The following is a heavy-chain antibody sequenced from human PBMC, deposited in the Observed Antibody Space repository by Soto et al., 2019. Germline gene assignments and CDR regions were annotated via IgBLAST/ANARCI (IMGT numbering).Heavy chain of an antibody. CDR1: GGSISSSSYY. D-gene: IGHD6-13*01. CDR2: IYYSGST. Sequence: SETLSLTCTVSGGSISSSSYYWGWIRQPPGKGLEWIGSIYYSGSTYYNPSLKSRVTISVDTSKNQFSLRLSSVTAADTAVYYCAGFIAAETFFDYWGQGTLVTVSS. J-gene: IGHJ4*02. CDR3: AGFIAAETFFDY. V-gene: IGHV4-39*01.